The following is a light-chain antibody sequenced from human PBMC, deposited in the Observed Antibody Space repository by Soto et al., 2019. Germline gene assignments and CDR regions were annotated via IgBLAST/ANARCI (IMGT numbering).Light chain of an antibody. CDR2: GAS. CDR1: QSVSSTF. Sequence: EIVLTQSPGTLSLTPGERATLSCRASQSVSSTFLAWYQQKPGQDPKVLIYGASTRATGIPDRFSGSGSGTDFTLTTSRLETEDFAMYYCQQYESSRTFGQGTKVEMK. J-gene: IGKJ1*01. CDR3: QQYESSRT. V-gene: IGKV3-20*01.